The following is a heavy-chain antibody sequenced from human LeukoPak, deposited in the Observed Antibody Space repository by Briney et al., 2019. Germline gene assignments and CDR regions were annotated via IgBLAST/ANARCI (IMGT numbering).Heavy chain of an antibody. CDR3: AQSYYDYVWGTYRENEYFQH. Sequence: PSETLSLTCAVYGGSFSGYYWSWIRQPPGKGLEWIGEINHSGSTNYNPSLKSRVTVSVDMSKNQFSLKLNSVTAADTAVYYCAQSYYDYVWGTYRENEYFQHWGQGTLVTVSS. V-gene: IGHV4-34*01. D-gene: IGHD3-16*02. CDR2: INHSGST. J-gene: IGHJ1*01. CDR1: GGSFSGYY.